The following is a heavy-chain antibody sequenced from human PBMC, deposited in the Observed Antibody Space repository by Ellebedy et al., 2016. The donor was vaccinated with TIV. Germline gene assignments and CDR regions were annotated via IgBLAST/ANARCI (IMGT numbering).Heavy chain of an antibody. V-gene: IGHV1-2*04. J-gene: IGHJ4*02. CDR1: GYTFTGYY. D-gene: IGHD3-3*01. CDR2: INPNGGGT. CDR3: ARSKSQYYDFWSGYLN. Sequence: ASVKVSXKASGYTFTGYYMHWVRQAPGQGLEWMGWINPNGGGTNYAQKFQGWVTMTRDTSISTAYMELSRLRSDDTAVYYCARSKSQYYDFWSGYLNWGQGTLVTVSS.